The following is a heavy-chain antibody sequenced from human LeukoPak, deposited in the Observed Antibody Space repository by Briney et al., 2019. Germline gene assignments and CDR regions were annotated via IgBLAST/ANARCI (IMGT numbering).Heavy chain of an antibody. J-gene: IGHJ3*02. CDR2: IIGGGGST. V-gene: IGHV3-23*01. CDR1: GFPFSSHG. CDR3: AKDLALGYSSSPSGAFDI. Sequence: GGTLRLSCAASGFPFSSHGMSWVRQAPGKGLEWVSGIIGGGGSTYYADSVKGRFTISRDNSKNTLYLQMNSLRAEDTAVYYCAKDLALGYSSSPSGAFDIWGKGTMVTVSP. D-gene: IGHD6-6*01.